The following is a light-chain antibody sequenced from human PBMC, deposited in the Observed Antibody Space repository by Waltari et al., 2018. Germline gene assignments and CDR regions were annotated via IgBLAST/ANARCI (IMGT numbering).Light chain of an antibody. Sequence: DIQMTQSPSALSASVGDRVTITCRASQRIRSCLAWHQQKSGKAPTLLISQASNLESGVPSRFSGSGSGTEFTLTISSLQPDDSATYDCQQYRTYPMYTFGQGTKLEIK. CDR3: QQYRTYPMYT. J-gene: IGKJ2*01. V-gene: IGKV1-5*01. CDR1: QRIRSC. CDR2: QAS.